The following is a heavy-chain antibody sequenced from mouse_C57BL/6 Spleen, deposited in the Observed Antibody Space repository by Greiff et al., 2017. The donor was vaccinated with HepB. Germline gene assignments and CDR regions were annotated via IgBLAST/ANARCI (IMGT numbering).Heavy chain of an antibody. CDR1: GYSFTGYY. V-gene: IGHV1-42*01. D-gene: IGHD1-1*01. CDR3: ARRYYYGSSWYFDY. J-gene: IGHJ2*01. Sequence: VQLQQSGPELVKPGASVKISCKASGYSFTGYYMNWVKQSPEKSLEWIGEINPSTGGTTYNKKFKAKATLTVDKSSSTAYMQLKSLTSEDSAVYYCARRYYYGSSWYFDYWGQGTTHTVSS. CDR2: INPSTGGT.